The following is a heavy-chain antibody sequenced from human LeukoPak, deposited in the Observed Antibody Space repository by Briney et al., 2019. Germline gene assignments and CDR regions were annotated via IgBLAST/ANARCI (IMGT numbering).Heavy chain of an antibody. V-gene: IGHV3-11*01. Sequence: GGSLRLSCAASGFTFSDYYMSWIRQAPGKGLEWVSYISSSGSTIYYADSVKGRFTISRDNAKTSLYLQMNSLRAEDTAVYYCARDWEISHFDYWGQGTLVTVSS. CDR2: ISSSGSTI. D-gene: IGHD1-26*01. CDR1: GFTFSDYY. J-gene: IGHJ4*02. CDR3: ARDWEISHFDY.